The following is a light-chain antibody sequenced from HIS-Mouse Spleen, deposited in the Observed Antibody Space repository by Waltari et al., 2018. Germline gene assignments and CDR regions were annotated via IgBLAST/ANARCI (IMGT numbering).Light chain of an antibody. CDR2: EVS. Sequence: QSALTQPRPVSGSPGQSVTISRTGTSTDVGGYTHVSWYPQHPGKAPKHIICEVSQRPPGVPARFSGSKSGNTASLTISGLQAEDEADYYCCSYAGSWVFGGGTKLTVL. CDR3: CSYAGSWV. J-gene: IGLJ3*02. CDR1: STDVGGYTH. V-gene: IGLV2-11*01.